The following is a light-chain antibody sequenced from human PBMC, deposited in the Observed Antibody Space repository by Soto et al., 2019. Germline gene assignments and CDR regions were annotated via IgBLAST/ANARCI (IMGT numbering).Light chain of an antibody. CDR3: QQYGTSPLT. V-gene: IGKV3-20*01. CDR2: GAS. Sequence: EIVLTQSPGTLSLSPGERATLSCRASQSVSSTYLAWYQQKPGQAPRLLSYGASSRATGIPDRFSGGGSGTAFTLTISRLEPEDFAVYYCQQYGTSPLTFGGGTKVEIK. J-gene: IGKJ4*01. CDR1: QSVSSTY.